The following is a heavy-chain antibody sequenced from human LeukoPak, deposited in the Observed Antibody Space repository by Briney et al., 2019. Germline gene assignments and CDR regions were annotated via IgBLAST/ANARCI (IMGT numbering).Heavy chain of an antibody. Sequence: SETLSLTCTVSGGSISSSSYYWGLIRQPPGKGLEWIGSIYYSGSTYYNPSLKSRVTISVDTSKNQFSLKLSSVTAADTAVYYCARATYYYDSSGYQYYFDYWGQGTLVTVSS. D-gene: IGHD3-22*01. V-gene: IGHV4-39*07. CDR2: IYYSGST. CDR1: GGSISSSSYY. J-gene: IGHJ4*02. CDR3: ARATYYYDSSGYQYYFDY.